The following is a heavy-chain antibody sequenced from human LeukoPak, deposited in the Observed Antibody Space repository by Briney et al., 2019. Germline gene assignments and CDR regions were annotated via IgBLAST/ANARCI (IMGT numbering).Heavy chain of an antibody. J-gene: IGHJ6*02. Sequence: GASVKVSCKTSGYTFTSYYMHWVRQAPGQGLEWMGIINPSGGSTSYAQKFQGRVTMTTDTSTSTAYMELRSLRSDDTAVYYCARDKYSYGYEYYYYYGMDVWGQGTTVTVSS. CDR3: ARDKYSYGYEYYYYYGMDV. D-gene: IGHD5-18*01. CDR2: INPSGGST. V-gene: IGHV1-46*01. CDR1: GYTFTSYY.